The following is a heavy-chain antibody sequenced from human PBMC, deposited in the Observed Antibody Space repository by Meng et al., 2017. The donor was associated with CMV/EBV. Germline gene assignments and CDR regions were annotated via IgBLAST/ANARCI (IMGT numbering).Heavy chain of an antibody. D-gene: IGHD2-15*01. CDR1: GFIFNSHN. J-gene: IGHJ5*02. V-gene: IGHV3-21*01. CDR2: ISSSSSYI. CDR3: ARDDSVVVVAAPFDP. Sequence: GESLKNSCAASGFIFNSHNMNWVRQAPGKGLEWVSSISSSSSYIYYADSVKGRFTISRDNAKNSLYLQMNSLRAEDTAVYYCARDDSVVVVAAPFDPWGQGTLVTVSS.